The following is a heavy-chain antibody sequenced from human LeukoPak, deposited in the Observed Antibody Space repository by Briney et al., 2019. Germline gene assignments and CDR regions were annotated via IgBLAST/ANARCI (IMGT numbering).Heavy chain of an antibody. J-gene: IGHJ6*02. Sequence: SETLSLTCTVSGGSINSDSYYWSWIRQPAGKGLEWIGHIYTSGNTNYNPSLKSRVTISLDTSKYQFSLKLSSVTAADTAVYYCARDPTTLTTLRYGMDVWGQGTTVTVSS. CDR3: ARDPTTLTTLRYGMDV. D-gene: IGHD1-14*01. CDR1: GGSINSDSYY. V-gene: IGHV4-61*09. CDR2: IYTSGNT.